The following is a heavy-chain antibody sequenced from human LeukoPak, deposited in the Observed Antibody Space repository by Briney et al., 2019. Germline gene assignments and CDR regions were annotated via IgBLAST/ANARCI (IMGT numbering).Heavy chain of an antibody. D-gene: IGHD3-22*01. CDR3: AKDFSSGYLGDGFDI. CDR1: RFTFSDYA. V-gene: IGHV3-23*01. J-gene: IGHJ3*02. Sequence: GGSLRLSCAASRFTFSDYAMSWGRQATGQGLEGVSGIGNSGHSTYYAVSVKGPFTICRDNSRNTLYLQMNSLIVEDTALFYCAKDFSSGYLGDGFDIWGQGTMVTVSA. CDR2: IGNSGHST.